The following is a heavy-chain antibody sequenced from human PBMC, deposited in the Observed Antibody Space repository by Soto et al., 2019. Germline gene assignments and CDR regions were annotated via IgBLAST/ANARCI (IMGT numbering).Heavy chain of an antibody. V-gene: IGHV4-30-2*01. CDR1: GGSISSGGYS. J-gene: IGHJ4*02. CDR2: IYHSGST. D-gene: IGHD2-8*02. CDR3: ARAVLGTIDY. Sequence: SETLSLTCAVSGGSISSGGYSWSWIRQPPGKGLEWIGYIYHSGSTYYNPSLKSRVTISVDRSKNQFSLKLSSVTAADTAVYYCARAVLGTIDYWGQGTLVTVSS.